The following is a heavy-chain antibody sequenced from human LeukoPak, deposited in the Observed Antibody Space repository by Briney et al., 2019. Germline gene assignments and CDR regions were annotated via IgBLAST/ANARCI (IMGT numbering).Heavy chain of an antibody. D-gene: IGHD6-19*01. CDR3: ARSAAVTGQFDF. V-gene: IGHV4-4*02. J-gene: IGHJ4*02. CDR1: GASISSSNW. Sequence: SETLSLTCTVSGASISSSNWWTWVRQPPGEALAWIGEIYHAGSTKYNPSLRSRLTISVDKSKNSFSLSLTSVTAADTAFYYCARSAAVTGQFDFWGPGTLVTVSS. CDR2: IYHAGST.